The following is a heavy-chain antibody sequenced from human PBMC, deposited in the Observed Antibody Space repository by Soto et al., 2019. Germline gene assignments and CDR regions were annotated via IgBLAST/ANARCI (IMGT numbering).Heavy chain of an antibody. V-gene: IGHV4-31*03. Sequence: TLSLTCTVSGGSISSGGYYWSWIRQHPGKGLEWIGYIYYSGSTYYNPSLKSRVTISVDTSKNQFSLKLSAVTAADTAVYYCASLTYYDFWSGYFGPFDIWGQGTMVTVSS. D-gene: IGHD3-3*01. CDR1: GGSISSGGYY. CDR3: ASLTYYDFWSGYFGPFDI. CDR2: IYYSGST. J-gene: IGHJ3*02.